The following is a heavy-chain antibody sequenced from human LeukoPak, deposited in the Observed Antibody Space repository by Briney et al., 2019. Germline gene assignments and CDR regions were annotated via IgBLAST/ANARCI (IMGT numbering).Heavy chain of an antibody. CDR1: GGSFSGYY. D-gene: IGHD3-10*01. CDR2: INHSGST. J-gene: IGHJ4*02. CDR3: ARATRRMVRGVIITPYDY. V-gene: IGHV4-34*01. Sequence: PSETLSLTCAVYGGSFSGYYWSWIRQPPGNGLVWIGEINHSGSTNYNPSLKSRVTISVDTSKNQFSLKLSSVTAADTAVYYCARATRRMVRGVIITPYDYWGQGTLVTVSS.